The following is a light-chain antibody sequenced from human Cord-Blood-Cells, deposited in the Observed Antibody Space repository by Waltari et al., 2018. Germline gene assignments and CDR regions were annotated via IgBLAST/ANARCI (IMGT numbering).Light chain of an antibody. CDR1: QSISSY. CDR3: QQSYSTPWT. V-gene: IGKV1-39*01. CDR2: AAS. J-gene: IGKJ1*01. Sequence: DIQLTQSPSSLSASVGDRVTITCRASQSISSYLNWYQQKPGKAPKLLSYAASSLQSGVPSRCSGSGSGTDFTLTISSLQPEDFATYYCQQSYSTPWTFGQGTKMEIK.